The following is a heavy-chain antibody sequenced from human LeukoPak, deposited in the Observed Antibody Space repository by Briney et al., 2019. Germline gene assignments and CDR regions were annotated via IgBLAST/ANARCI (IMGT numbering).Heavy chain of an antibody. Sequence: GGSLRLSCAASGFTFSSYYMNWVRQAPGKGLEWVSSISSSSNYIYYTDSVEGRFTISRDNAKNSLYLLMNSLRAEDTAVYYCAREASYYFDYWGQGTLVTVSS. CDR1: GFTFSSYY. CDR3: AREASYYFDY. D-gene: IGHD6-6*01. V-gene: IGHV3-21*06. CDR2: ISSSSNYI. J-gene: IGHJ4*02.